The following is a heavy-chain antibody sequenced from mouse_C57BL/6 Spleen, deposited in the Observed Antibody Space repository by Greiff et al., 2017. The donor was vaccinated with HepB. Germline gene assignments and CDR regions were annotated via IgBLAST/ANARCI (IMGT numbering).Heavy chain of an antibody. CDR1: GFTFSSYA. D-gene: IGHD1-1*01. CDR2: ISDGGSYT. Sequence: EVHLVESGGGLVKPGGSLKLSCAASGFTFSSYAMSWVRQTPEKRLEWVATISDGGSYTYYPDNVKGRFTISRDNAKNNLYLQMSHLKSEDTAMYYCARDAYGSSRHWYFDVWGTGTTVTVSS. CDR3: ARDAYGSSRHWYFDV. J-gene: IGHJ1*03. V-gene: IGHV5-4*01.